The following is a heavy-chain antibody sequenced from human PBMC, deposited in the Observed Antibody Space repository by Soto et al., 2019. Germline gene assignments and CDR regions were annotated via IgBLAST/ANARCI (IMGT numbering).Heavy chain of an antibody. J-gene: IGHJ4*02. V-gene: IGHV3-30*18. Sequence: GGSLRLSCAASGFTFSSYGMHWVRQAPGKGLEWVAVISYDGSNKYYADSVKGRFTISRDNSKNTLYLQMNSLRAEDTAVYYCAKDGPLYSSGWYGLDYGGQGTLVTVSS. CDR2: ISYDGSNK. CDR1: GFTFSSYG. CDR3: AKDGPLYSSGWYGLDY. D-gene: IGHD6-19*01.